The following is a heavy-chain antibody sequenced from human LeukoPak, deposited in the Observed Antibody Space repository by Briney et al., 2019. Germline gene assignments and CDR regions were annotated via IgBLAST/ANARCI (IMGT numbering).Heavy chain of an antibody. J-gene: IGHJ6*02. CDR1: GFTFSSYS. CDR3: AKSRYCSSTSCSEPRLYYYNGMDV. D-gene: IGHD2-2*01. Sequence: PGGSLRLSCATSGFTFSSYSMSWVRQAPGKGLEWVSYISSSGSTIHYAASVKGRFIISRDNARKSVSLQMNSLRDEDTAVYYCAKSRYCSSTSCSEPRLYYYNGMDVWGQGTTVTVSS. CDR2: ISSSGSTI. V-gene: IGHV3-48*02.